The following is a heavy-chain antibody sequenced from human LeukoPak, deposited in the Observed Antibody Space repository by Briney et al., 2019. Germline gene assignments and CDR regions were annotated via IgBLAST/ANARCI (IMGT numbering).Heavy chain of an antibody. J-gene: IGHJ4*02. Sequence: ASVNVSCKASGYTFTDYGLSWVRQAPGQGLEWMGWMSPYNGNTKFAKKFQGRVTMTTDTSTNTAYMELRSLRSDDTAVYYCARGGRGDSLFDYWGQGAQVTVSS. CDR1: GYTFTDYG. CDR3: ARGGRGDSLFDY. D-gene: IGHD2-21*02. V-gene: IGHV1-18*04. CDR2: MSPYNGNT.